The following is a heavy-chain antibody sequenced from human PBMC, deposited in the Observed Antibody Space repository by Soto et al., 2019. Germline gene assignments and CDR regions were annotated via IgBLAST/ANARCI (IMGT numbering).Heavy chain of an antibody. Sequence: EVQLVESGGGLVQPGGSLRLSCAASGFTFSSYWMHRVRQAPGKGLVWVSRINSDGSNTGYADSVKGRFTISRDNAKNTLYLQMNGLRAEDTAVYYCAKQFDYWGQGTLVTVSS. V-gene: IGHV3-74*01. J-gene: IGHJ4*02. CDR2: INSDGSNT. CDR1: GFTFSSYW. CDR3: AKQFDY.